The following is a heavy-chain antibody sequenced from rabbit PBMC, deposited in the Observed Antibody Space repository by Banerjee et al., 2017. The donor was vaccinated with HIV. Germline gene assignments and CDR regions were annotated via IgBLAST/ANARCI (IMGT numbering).Heavy chain of an antibody. CDR1: GIDFSSYG. V-gene: IGHV1S47*01. CDR2: IYPGFGIR. J-gene: IGHJ4*01. CDR3: ARNGYADYGYAANL. Sequence: ELVESGGGLVQPGESLKLSCKASGIDFSSYGISWVRQAPGKGPEWIAYIYPGFGIRNYANSVKGRFTISGDNAQNTVFLQMTSLTASDTATYFCARNGYADYGYAANLWGQGTLVTVS. D-gene: IGHD6-1*01.